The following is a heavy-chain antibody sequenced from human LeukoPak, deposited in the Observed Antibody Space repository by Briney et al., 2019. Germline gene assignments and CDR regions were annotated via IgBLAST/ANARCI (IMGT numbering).Heavy chain of an antibody. CDR2: INPNSGGT. J-gene: IGHJ4*02. V-gene: IGHV1-2*02. CDR1: GYTFTGYY. D-gene: IGHD6-13*01. Sequence: RASVKVSCKASGYTFTGYYMHWVRQAPGQGLEWMGWINPNSGGTNYAQKFQGRVTMTRDTSISTAYMELSRLRSDDTAVYYCARDRIAAAGTYFDYWGQGTLVTVSS. CDR3: ARDRIAAAGTYFDY.